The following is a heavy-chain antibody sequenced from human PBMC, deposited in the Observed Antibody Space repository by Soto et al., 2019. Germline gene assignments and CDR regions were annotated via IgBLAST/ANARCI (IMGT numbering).Heavy chain of an antibody. CDR2: IRSKAYGGTT. D-gene: IGHD3-10*01. V-gene: IGHV3-49*04. CDR3: TRDDPQDYYGSGSYDY. CDR1: GFTFGDYA. Sequence: GGSLRLSCTASGFTFGDYAMSWVRQAPGKGLEWVGFIRSKAYGGTTEYAASVKGRFTISRDDSKSIAYLQMNSLKTEDTAVYCCTRDDPQDYYGSGSYDYWGQGTLVTVSS. J-gene: IGHJ4*02.